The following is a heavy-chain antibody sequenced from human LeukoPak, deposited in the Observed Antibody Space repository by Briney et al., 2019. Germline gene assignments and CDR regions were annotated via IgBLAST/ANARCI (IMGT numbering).Heavy chain of an antibody. CDR1: GGSFSSSSYY. CDR2: IYYSGST. CDR3: ARHRPLTFGVDNNWFDP. Sequence: SETLSLTCTVSGGSFSSSSYYWGWIRQPPGKGLEWIGSIYYSGSTYYNPSLKSRVTISVDTSKNQFSLKLSSVTAADTAVYYCARHRPLTFGVDNNWFDPWGQGTLVTVSS. V-gene: IGHV4-39*07. D-gene: IGHD3-3*01. J-gene: IGHJ5*02.